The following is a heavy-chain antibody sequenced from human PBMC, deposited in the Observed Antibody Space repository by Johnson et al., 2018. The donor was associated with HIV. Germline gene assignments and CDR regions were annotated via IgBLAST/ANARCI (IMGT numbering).Heavy chain of an antibody. CDR3: ARISGWYSPAFDI. CDR1: GFTFSSYW. D-gene: IGHD6-19*01. CDR2: IKQDGSEK. J-gene: IGHJ3*02. Sequence: VQLVESGGDLVQPGGSLRLSCAASGFTFSSYWMSWVRQAPGKGLEWVANIKQDGSEKYYVDSVKGRFTISRGNAKNSLYLQMNSLRAEDTAVYYCARISGWYSPAFDIWGQGTMVTVSS. V-gene: IGHV3-7*01.